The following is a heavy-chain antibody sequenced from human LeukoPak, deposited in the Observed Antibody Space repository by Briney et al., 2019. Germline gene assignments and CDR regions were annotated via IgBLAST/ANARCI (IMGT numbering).Heavy chain of an antibody. Sequence: GASVKLSCKASGYTFTSYGISWVRQAPGQGLEWMGWISAYNGNTNYAQKLQGRVTMTTDTSTSTAYMELRSLRSDDTAVYYCARAKLGPYYESSGLFDYWGQGTLVTVSS. CDR2: ISAYNGNT. CDR1: GYTFTSYG. V-gene: IGHV1-18*01. CDR3: ARAKLGPYYESSGLFDY. D-gene: IGHD3-22*01. J-gene: IGHJ4*02.